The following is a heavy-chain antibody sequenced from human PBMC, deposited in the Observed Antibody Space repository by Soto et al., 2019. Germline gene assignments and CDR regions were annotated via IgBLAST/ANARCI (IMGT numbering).Heavy chain of an antibody. D-gene: IGHD5-12*01. J-gene: IGHJ5*02. Sequence: PGGSLRLSCAASGFTFISYGMHWVRQAPCKGLEWVAVIWYDGSNKYYADSVKGRFTISRDNSKNTLYLQMNSLRAEDTAVYYCARGDGYNFIPTYNGFDPWGQGTLVTVSS. CDR3: ARGDGYNFIPTYNGFDP. CDR2: IWYDGSNK. V-gene: IGHV3-33*01. CDR1: GFTFISYG.